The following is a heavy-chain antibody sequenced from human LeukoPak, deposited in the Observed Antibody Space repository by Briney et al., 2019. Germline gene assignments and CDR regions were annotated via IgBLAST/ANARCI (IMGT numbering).Heavy chain of an antibody. CDR1: GFTFSSYG. CDR2: IRYDGSNK. J-gene: IGHJ4*02. CDR3: AKEREHCSSTSCLYYFDY. Sequence: GGSLRLSCAASGFTFSSYGMHWVRQAPGKGLEWEAFIRYDGSNKYYADSVKGRFTISRDNSKNTLYLQMNSLRAEDTAVYYCAKEREHCSSTSCLYYFDYWGQGTLVTVSS. D-gene: IGHD2-2*01. V-gene: IGHV3-30*02.